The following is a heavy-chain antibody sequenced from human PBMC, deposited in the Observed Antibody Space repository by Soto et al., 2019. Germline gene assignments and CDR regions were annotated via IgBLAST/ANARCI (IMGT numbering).Heavy chain of an antibody. D-gene: IGHD5-18*01. J-gene: IGHJ6*01. Sequence: QVQLVQSGAEVKKPGSSVKVSCKASGGTFSSYAISWVRLAPGQGLEWMGGIIPIFGTANYSQKFQGRVTISADESTSTAYMELSSLRSEDTAVYYGARQGLPNYYYYGMDVWGQGTTVTVSS. CDR3: ARQGLPNYYYYGMDV. CDR1: GGTFSSYA. CDR2: IIPIFGTA. V-gene: IGHV1-69*12.